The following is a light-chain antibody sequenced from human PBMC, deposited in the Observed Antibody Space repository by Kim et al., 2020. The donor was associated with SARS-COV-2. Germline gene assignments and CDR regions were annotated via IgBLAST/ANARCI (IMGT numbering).Light chain of an antibody. CDR2: GTS. V-gene: IGKV3-20*01. J-gene: IGKJ4*01. CDR3: QQYGSS. CDR1: QTVSSSY. Sequence: EIVLTQSPGTLSLSPGERATLSCRASQTVSSSYLAWYRQKPGQPPRLLIYGTSTRATGVPDRISGSGSGTDFTLTISRLEPEDFAVYYCQQYGSSFGGGTKVDIK.